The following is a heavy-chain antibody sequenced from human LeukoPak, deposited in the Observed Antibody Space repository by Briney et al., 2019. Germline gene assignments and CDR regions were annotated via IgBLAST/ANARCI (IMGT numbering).Heavy chain of an antibody. CDR3: ARVGYSYGYVMNFDY. D-gene: IGHD5-18*01. J-gene: IGHJ4*02. Sequence: APVKVSCKASGYTFTGYYMHWVRQAPGQGLEWMGRINPNSGGTNYAQKFQGRVTMTRDTSISTAYMELSRLRSDDTAVYYCARVGYSYGYVMNFDYWGQGTLVTVSS. V-gene: IGHV1-2*06. CDR1: GYTFTGYY. CDR2: INPNSGGT.